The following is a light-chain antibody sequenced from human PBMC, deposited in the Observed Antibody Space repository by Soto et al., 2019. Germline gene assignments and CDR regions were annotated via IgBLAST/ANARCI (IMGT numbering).Light chain of an antibody. V-gene: IGLV1-40*01. Sequence: QSVLTQPPSVSGAPGQTVTISCTGGGSNIGAGYDVHWYQQIPGTAPKLLIYADSNRPSGVPYRFSGSKTGTTASLAVTGVQADDEDDYYCQSYDSRLSGYVVFGGGTKLTVL. CDR1: GSNIGAGYD. J-gene: IGLJ2*01. CDR3: QSYDSRLSGYVV. CDR2: ADS.